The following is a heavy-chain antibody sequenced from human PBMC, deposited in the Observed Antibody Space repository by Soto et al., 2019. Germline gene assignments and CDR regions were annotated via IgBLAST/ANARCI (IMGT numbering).Heavy chain of an antibody. CDR3: AAGEASSRNLAPYYLDF. J-gene: IGHJ4*02. CDR1: GGSISSYY. CDR2: IHYSGTT. Sequence: PSETLSLTCTVSGGSISSYYWSWIRQPPGKGLGWIGYIHYSGTTSFFPSYNPSLRSRVTISEDTSKNQFSLKLLSVTTADTAVYFCAAGEASSRNLAPYYLDFWGQGTLVTVSS. D-gene: IGHD6-13*01. V-gene: IGHV4-59*01.